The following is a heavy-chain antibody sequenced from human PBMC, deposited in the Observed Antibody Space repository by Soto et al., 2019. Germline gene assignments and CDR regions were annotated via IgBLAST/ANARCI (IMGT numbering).Heavy chain of an antibody. D-gene: IGHD5-12*01. Sequence: RGESLKISCKGSGYSFTSYWIGWVRQMPGKGLEWMGIIYPGDSDTRYSPSFQGQVTISADKSISTAYLQWSSLKASDTAMYYCARHPPPHSDYDSLYAFDIWGQGTMVTVSS. CDR2: IYPGDSDT. CDR3: ARHPPPHSDYDSLYAFDI. J-gene: IGHJ3*02. CDR1: GYSFTSYW. V-gene: IGHV5-51*01.